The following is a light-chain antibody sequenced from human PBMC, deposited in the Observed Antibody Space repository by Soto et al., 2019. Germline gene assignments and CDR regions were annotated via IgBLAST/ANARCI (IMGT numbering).Light chain of an antibody. CDR2: KAS. CDR3: QQYNGYSTWT. CDR1: QTISSW. J-gene: IGKJ1*01. Sequence: DIQMTQSPSTLSGSVGDRVTITCRASQTISSWLAWYQQKPGKAPKLLIYKASTLKSGVPSRFSGSGYGTEFTLTISSLQPDDFATYYCQQYNGYSTWTFGHGTKVDIK. V-gene: IGKV1-5*03.